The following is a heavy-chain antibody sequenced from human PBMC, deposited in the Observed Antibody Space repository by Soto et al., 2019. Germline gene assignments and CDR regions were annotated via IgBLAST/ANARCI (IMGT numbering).Heavy chain of an antibody. Sequence: ASETLSLTCTVSGGSIRDYYWGWIRQSPGKGLEWIGYIYYTGTTKYNPSLKSRVTISVDSSKNQFSLKLDSVTAADTAVYYCARDKITGLFDYWGQGTLVTVSS. V-gene: IGHV4-59*12. J-gene: IGHJ4*02. CDR3: ARDKITGLFDY. CDR2: IYYTGTT. D-gene: IGHD2-8*02. CDR1: GGSIRDYY.